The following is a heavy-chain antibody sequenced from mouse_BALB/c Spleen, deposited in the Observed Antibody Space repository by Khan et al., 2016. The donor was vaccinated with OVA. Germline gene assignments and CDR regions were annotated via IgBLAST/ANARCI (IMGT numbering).Heavy chain of an antibody. CDR3: TRRYYYGHWYFDV. CDR1: GYSITSDYA. Sequence: EVQLQESGPGLVKPSQSLSLTCTVTGYSITSDYAWNWIRQFPGNKLEWMGYISYSGSTGYNPSLKSRISITRATSHNQFFLQLNSVTTEDTATYYCTRRYYYGHWYFDVWGAGTTVTVSS. V-gene: IGHV3-2*02. CDR2: ISYSGST. D-gene: IGHD1-1*01. J-gene: IGHJ1*01.